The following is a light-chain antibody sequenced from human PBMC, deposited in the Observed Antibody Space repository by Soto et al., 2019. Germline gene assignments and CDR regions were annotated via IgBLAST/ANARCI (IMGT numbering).Light chain of an antibody. CDR1: QSVSSSY. J-gene: IGKJ2*01. Sequence: EIVLTQSPGTLSLSPGERATLSCRSSQSVSSSYLAWYQQKPGQAPRHLIFGASSRATGIPDRFSGSGSCTDFTLTISRLVPEDFAVYYCQQYGSSRYTFGQGTKLEIK. V-gene: IGKV3-20*01. CDR3: QQYGSSRYT. CDR2: GAS.